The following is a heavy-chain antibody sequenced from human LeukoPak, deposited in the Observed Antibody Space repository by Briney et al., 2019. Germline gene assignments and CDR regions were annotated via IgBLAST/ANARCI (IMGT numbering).Heavy chain of an antibody. CDR2: INHSGST. D-gene: IGHD3-22*01. Sequence: PSETLSLTCAVYGGSFSGYYWSWIRQPPGNGLEWIGEINHSGSTNYNPSLKSRVTILVDTSKNQSSLKLSSVTDADTAVYYCARGGGYYYDGSGYYLSEYYFDYWGQGTLVTVSS. CDR1: GGSFSGYY. J-gene: IGHJ4*02. V-gene: IGHV4-34*01. CDR3: ARGGGYYYDGSGYYLSEYYFDY.